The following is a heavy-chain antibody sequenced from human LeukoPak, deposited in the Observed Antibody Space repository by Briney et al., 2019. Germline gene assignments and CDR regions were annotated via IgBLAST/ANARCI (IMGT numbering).Heavy chain of an antibody. CDR3: AKDSTWIQLWFDY. J-gene: IGHJ4*02. CDR2: IGGSGVNA. Sequence: GGSLRLSCAASGFTFSNYAMTWDRQDPGKGLEWVSVIGGSGVNAYYADSVKGRFTISRDNSKNTVYLQMNSLRADDTALYHCAKDSTWIQLWFDYWGQGTLVTVSS. V-gene: IGHV3-23*01. CDR1: GFTFSNYA. D-gene: IGHD5-18*01.